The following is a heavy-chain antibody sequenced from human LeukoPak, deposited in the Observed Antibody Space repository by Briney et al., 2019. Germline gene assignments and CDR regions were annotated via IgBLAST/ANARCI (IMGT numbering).Heavy chain of an antibody. V-gene: IGHV3-33*01. CDR1: GFTFSSYS. Sequence: GGSLRLSCATSGFTFSSYSMQWVRQAPGKGLEWVAVIWVDGSKKLYADSVEGRFTISRDDSKSTSYLQMNSLRAEDTAVYYCARDQGYCSGGRCHSHFDYWGQGTLVTVSS. CDR2: IWVDGSKK. D-gene: IGHD2-15*01. CDR3: ARDQGYCSGGRCHSHFDY. J-gene: IGHJ4*02.